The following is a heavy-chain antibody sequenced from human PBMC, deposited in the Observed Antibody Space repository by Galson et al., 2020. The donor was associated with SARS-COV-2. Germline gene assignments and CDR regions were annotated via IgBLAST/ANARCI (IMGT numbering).Heavy chain of an antibody. Sequence: PSETLSLTCTVSGDSMITYYWNWIRQPPGEGLEWIGYVYYNGLTNYNPSLKSRLTLSVDTSKNQFSPNLNSVTAADAAVYYCARGGDYFLNWIDSWGQGTPVVVSS. CDR3: ARGGDYFLNWIDS. J-gene: IGHJ5*01. V-gene: IGHV4-59*01. CDR2: VYYNGLT. D-gene: IGHD4-17*01. CDR1: GDSMITYY.